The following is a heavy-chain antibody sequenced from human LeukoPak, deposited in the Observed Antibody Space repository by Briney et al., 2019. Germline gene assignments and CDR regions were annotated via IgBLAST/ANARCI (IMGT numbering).Heavy chain of an antibody. V-gene: IGHV3-43*02. CDR1: GFTFDDYA. J-gene: IGHJ4*02. Sequence: PGGSLRLSCAASGFTFDDYAMHWVRQAPGKGLEWVSLISGDGGSTYYADFVKGRFTISRDNSKNSLYLQMNSLRTEDTALYYCAKDRFGELVLDYWGQGTLVTVSS. D-gene: IGHD3-10*01. CDR2: ISGDGGST. CDR3: AKDRFGELVLDY.